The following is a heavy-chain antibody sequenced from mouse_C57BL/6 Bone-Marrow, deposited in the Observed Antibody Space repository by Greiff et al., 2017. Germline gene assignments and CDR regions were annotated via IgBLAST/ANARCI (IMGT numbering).Heavy chain of an antibody. CDR1: GYTFTDYN. J-gene: IGHJ4*01. V-gene: IGHV1-18*01. CDR3: ARGYDGSNYAMDY. D-gene: IGHD1-1*01. CDR2: INPNNGGT. Sequence: EVQLVESGPELVKPGASVKIPCKASGYTFTDYNMDWVKQSHGKSLEWIGDINPNNGGTIYNQKFKGKATLTVDKSSSTAYMELRSMTSEDTAVYYCARGYDGSNYAMDYWGQGTSVTVSS.